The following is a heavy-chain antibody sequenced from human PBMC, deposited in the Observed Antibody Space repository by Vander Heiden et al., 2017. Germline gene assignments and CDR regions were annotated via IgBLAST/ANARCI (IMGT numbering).Heavy chain of an antibody. CDR2: ISGSGDNT. CDR3: AKGRGYCTGGSCYSDY. J-gene: IGHJ4*02. CDR1: GFTFSRYA. V-gene: IGHV3-23*01. D-gene: IGHD2-15*01. Sequence: EVQLLESGGGLVQPGGSLRLSCAASGFTFSRYAMGWVRQAPGKGLEWVSTISGSGDNTYYADSVKGRFTISRDNSKNVVYLQMNSLRAEDTAVYYCAKGRGYCTGGSCYSDYWGQGTLVTVSS.